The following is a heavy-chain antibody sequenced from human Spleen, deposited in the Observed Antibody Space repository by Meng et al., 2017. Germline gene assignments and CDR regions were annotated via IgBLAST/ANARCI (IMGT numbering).Heavy chain of an antibody. Sequence: GESLKISCAASGFSFSSYAMSWVRRAPGKGLEWLAAISGGGFTTYYADSVKGRFTISRHNSKNTLYQKVNSLRAEDTALYCGAKYSYGFGDYFDNWGQGALVTVSS. CDR2: ISGGGFTT. CDR3: AKYSYGFGDYFDN. CDR1: GFSFSSYA. V-gene: IGHV3-23*01. D-gene: IGHD5-18*01. J-gene: IGHJ4*02.